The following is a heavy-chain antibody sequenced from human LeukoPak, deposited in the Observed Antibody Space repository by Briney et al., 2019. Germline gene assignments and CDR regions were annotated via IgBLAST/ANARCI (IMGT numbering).Heavy chain of an antibody. V-gene: IGHV4-59*08. CDR3: AVSGRFDY. CDR1: GGSMSPYH. Sequence: SETLSLTCTVSGGSMSPYHWGWIRQPPGKGLEWTGYIYYSGSTNYNPSLNSRVTISVDTSKNQFSLRLSSVTAADTAIYSRAVSGRFDYWGQGTLVTVSS. J-gene: IGHJ4*02. CDR2: IYYSGST. D-gene: IGHD6-19*01.